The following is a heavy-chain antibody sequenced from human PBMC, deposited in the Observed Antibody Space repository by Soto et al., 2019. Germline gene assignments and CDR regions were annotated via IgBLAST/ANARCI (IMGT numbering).Heavy chain of an antibody. D-gene: IGHD3-3*01. Sequence: PSETLSLTCAVSGYSISSGCYWGWIRQPPGKGLEWIGSICHSGSSYYNPSLKSRVTISVDTSKNQFSLKLSSVTAADTAVYYCASHYDFWSGYFAYNWFDPWGQGTLVTVSS. CDR1: GYSISSGCY. J-gene: IGHJ5*02. CDR3: ASHYDFWSGYFAYNWFDP. V-gene: IGHV4-38-2*01. CDR2: ICHSGSS.